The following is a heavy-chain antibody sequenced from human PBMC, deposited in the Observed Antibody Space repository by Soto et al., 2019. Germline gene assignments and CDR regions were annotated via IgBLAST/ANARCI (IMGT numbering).Heavy chain of an antibody. CDR1: GYTFTSYG. CDR2: ISAYNGNT. D-gene: IGHD2-2*01. V-gene: IGHV1-18*01. CDR3: ARAGYCSSTSCYASSDYYYMDV. J-gene: IGHJ6*03. Sequence: ASVKVSCKASGYTFTSYGISWVRQAPGQGLEWMGWISAYNGNTNYAQKFQGWVTMTRDTSISTAYMELSRLRSDDTAVYYCARAGYCSSTSCYASSDYYYMDVWGKGTTVTVSS.